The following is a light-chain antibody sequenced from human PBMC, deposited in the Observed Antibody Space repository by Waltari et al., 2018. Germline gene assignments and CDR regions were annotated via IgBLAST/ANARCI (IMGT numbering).Light chain of an antibody. J-gene: IGKJ2*01. CDR3: HQGSTWPRT. V-gene: IGKV3-11*01. CDR2: DAT. Sequence: EIVLTQSPVPLSLSPGQRATLSCRASQSVDNFLGWYHLKPGQAPRLLIYDATKRAPGIPARFSGGGSATDFTLTISSLEPEDVGLYYCHQGSTWPRTFGQGTKLEI. CDR1: QSVDNF.